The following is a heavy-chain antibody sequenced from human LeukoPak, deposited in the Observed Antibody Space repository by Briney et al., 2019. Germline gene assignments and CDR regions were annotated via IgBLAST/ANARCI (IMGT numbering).Heavy chain of an antibody. CDR3: ARAGLGIDP. V-gene: IGHV4-59*01. CDR2: IYYSGST. CDR1: GGSISSYY. J-gene: IGHJ5*02. Sequence: SETLSLTCTVSGGSISSYYWSWIRQPPGKGLEWIGYIYYSGSTNYNPPLKSRVTISVDTSKNQFSLKLSSVTAADTAVYYCARAGLGIDPWGQGTLVTVSS. D-gene: IGHD7-27*01.